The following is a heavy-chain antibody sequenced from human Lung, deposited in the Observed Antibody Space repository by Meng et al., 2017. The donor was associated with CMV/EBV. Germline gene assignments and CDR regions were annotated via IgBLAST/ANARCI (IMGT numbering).Heavy chain of an antibody. CDR1: GFNFFEYA. Sequence: GGSLRLXCAASGFNFFEYAMLWVRQAPGKGLEWVSGISWDSNIISYAASVKGRFTISRDNAKNALYLQMNSLRLEDTALYYCVQGYDFWGAGFDPWVQGTLVPSPQ. CDR3: VQGYDFWGAGFDP. J-gene: IGHJ5*02. D-gene: IGHD3-3*01. V-gene: IGHV3-9*01. CDR2: ISWDSNII.